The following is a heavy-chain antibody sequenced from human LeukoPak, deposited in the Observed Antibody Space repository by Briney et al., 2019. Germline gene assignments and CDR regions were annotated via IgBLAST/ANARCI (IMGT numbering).Heavy chain of an antibody. CDR1: GYSIRSGYY. Sequence: SETLSLTCTVSGYSIRSGYYWGWLRQPPGKGLEWLGSIYHSGSTYYNPSLKSRVTISVDTSKNQFSLKLSSVTAADTAVYYCARVRGVNFDYWGQGTLVTVSS. D-gene: IGHD2-21*01. V-gene: IGHV4-38-2*02. CDR3: ARVRGVNFDY. J-gene: IGHJ4*02. CDR2: IYHSGST.